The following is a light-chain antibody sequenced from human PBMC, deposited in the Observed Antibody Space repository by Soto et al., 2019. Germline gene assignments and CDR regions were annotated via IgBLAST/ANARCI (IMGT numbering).Light chain of an antibody. CDR2: GNN. Sequence: QSVLTQPPSVSGAPGQRVTISCTGSSSNIGAGYDVHWYQQLPGTAPKLLIYGNNNRPSGVPDRFSGSKSGTSASLAITGLQAEDEADYYCQSYDSSLSAQVFGGGTQLTVL. V-gene: IGLV1-40*01. J-gene: IGLJ3*02. CDR3: QSYDSSLSAQV. CDR1: SSNIGAGYD.